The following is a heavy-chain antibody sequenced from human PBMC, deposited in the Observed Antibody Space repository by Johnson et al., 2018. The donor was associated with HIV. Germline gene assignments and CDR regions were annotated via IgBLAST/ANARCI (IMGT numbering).Heavy chain of an antibody. J-gene: IGHJ3*01. CDR2: IYPGGCT. V-gene: IGHV3-66*02. CDR1: GFTFSNAW. Sequence: VQLVESGGGLVKPGGSLRLSCAASGFTFSNAWMSWVRQAPGTWLEWVSIIYPGGCTDYTDSVKGRFTISRDNSKNTLYLQMNSLRAEDTAVYYCARENWGAFDLWGQGTMVTVSS. CDR3: ARENWGAFDL. D-gene: IGHD7-27*01.